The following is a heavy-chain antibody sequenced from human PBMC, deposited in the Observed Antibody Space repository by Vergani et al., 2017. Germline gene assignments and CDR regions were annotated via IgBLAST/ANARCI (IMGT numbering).Heavy chain of an antibody. Sequence: DVHLAESGGGFFQPGGSLRLSCSASGFSFNSYWMHWVRQVPGKGLLWVSRIKSDGSITAYADSVKGRFNISRDNAQNTLYLQMNSLRVEDTAVYYCVRLPRGPWNFDLWGRGTLITVSS. CDR1: GFSFNSYW. CDR2: IKSDGSIT. V-gene: IGHV3-74*03. CDR3: VRLPRGPWNFDL. J-gene: IGHJ2*01.